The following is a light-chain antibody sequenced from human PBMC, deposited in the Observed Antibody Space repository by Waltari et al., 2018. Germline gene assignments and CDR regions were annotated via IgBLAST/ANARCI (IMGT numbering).Light chain of an antibody. Sequence: DIVMTQSPDSLAVSLGERATINCKSSQSVLYSSNNKNYLAWYQQKPGQPPKLLIYWASTRESGVPDRFSGGGSGTDFTLTISSLRAEDVAVYYCQQYYSTPGTFGQGTKVEIK. CDR3: QQYYSTPGT. V-gene: IGKV4-1*01. J-gene: IGKJ1*01. CDR2: WAS. CDR1: QSVLYSSNNKNY.